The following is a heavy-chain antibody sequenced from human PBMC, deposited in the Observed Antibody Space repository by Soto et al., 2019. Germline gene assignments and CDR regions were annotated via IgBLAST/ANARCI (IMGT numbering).Heavy chain of an antibody. CDR3: ARDADILTGSDAFDI. V-gene: IGHV3-11*05. CDR2: IGSSRSYT. D-gene: IGHD3-9*01. Sequence: QVQLVESGGGLVKPGGSLRLSCAASGFTFSDYYMSWIRQAPGKGLEWVSYIGSSRSYTNYADSVKGRFTISRDNAKNSLYLLMNSLRAEDTAVYYWARDADILTGSDAFDIWGQGTMVTVS. J-gene: IGHJ3*02. CDR1: GFTFSDYY.